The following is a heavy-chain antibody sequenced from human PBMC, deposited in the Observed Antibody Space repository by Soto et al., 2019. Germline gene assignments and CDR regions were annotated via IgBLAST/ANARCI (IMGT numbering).Heavy chain of an antibody. CDR3: ARGAYYYGSGSYYNHYYYYYGMDV. J-gene: IGHJ6*02. V-gene: IGHV1-18*01. CDR1: GDSFNNYG. Sequence: GASVKVSCKVSGDSFNNYGFTWVRQAPGQGLEWMGWISTYNDKTDYAQNLQGRVTMTTDTSTSTAYMELRSLRSDDTAVYYCARGAYYYGSGSYYNHYYYYYGMDVWGQGTTVTVSS. CDR2: ISTYNDKT. D-gene: IGHD3-10*01.